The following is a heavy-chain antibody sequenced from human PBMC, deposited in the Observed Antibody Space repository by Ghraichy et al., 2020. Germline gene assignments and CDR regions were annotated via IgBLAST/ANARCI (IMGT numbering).Heavy chain of an antibody. V-gene: IGHV4-34*01. CDR3: ASLERIMITFVGVIGY. CDR1: GGSFSGYY. CDR2: INHSGST. Sequence: SETLSLTCAVYGGSFSGYYWSWIRQPPGKGLEWIGEINHSGSTNYNPSLKSRVTISVDTSKNQFSLKLSSVTAADTAVYYCASLERIMITFVGVIGYWGQGTLVTVSS. D-gene: IGHD3-16*01. J-gene: IGHJ4*02.